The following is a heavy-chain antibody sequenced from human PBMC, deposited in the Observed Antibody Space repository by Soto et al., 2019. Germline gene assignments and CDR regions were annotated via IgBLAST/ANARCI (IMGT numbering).Heavy chain of an antibody. CDR1: ATSFSKYY. CDR3: ASVTFVGVVLAH. V-gene: IGHV4-59*13. CDR2: IYFNGNT. J-gene: IGHJ4*02. Sequence: SETLSLTCTVAATSFSKYYWSWIRPPPGKGLEWIGYIYFNGNTNYNPSLKRRVTISVDTSKKQISLNLTSVTDADTAVYFCASVTFVGVVLAHWGQGTLVTVSS. D-gene: IGHD3-16*01.